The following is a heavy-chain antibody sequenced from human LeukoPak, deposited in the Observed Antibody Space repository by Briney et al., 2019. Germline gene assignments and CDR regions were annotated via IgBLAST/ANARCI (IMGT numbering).Heavy chain of an antibody. Sequence: GASVKVSCKASGYTFTSYYMHWVRQAPGQGLEWMGIINPSGGSTSYAQKFQGRVTMTRDTSTSTVYMELSSLRSEDTAVYYCARDTNYVWGSYRFRNDYWGQGTLVTVSS. CDR1: GYTFTSYY. CDR3: ARDTNYVWGSYRFRNDY. J-gene: IGHJ4*02. CDR2: INPSGGST. D-gene: IGHD3-16*02. V-gene: IGHV1-46*01.